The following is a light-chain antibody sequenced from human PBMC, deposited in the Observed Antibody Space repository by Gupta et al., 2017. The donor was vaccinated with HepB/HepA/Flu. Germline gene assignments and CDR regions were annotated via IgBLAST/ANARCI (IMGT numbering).Light chain of an antibody. J-gene: IGLJ1*01. CDR2: GKN. V-gene: IGLV3-19*01. CDR1: SLRSYY. Sequence: SSELTQDSAVSVALGQTVRITCQGDSLRSYYASWYQQKPGQAPVLVIYGKNNRPSGLPDRFSGSSSGNAASLTITGAQAEEEADYYCTSQDSRGNPYVFGTGTKVTVL. CDR3: TSQDSRGNPYV.